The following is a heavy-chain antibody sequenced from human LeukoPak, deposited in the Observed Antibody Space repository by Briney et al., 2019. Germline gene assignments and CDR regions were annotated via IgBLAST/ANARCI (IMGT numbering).Heavy chain of an antibody. CDR3: ARGTYYYGSGSVDY. D-gene: IGHD3-10*01. CDR1: GFTFSSYE. Sequence: PGGSLRLSCAASGFTFSSYEMNWVRQAPEKGLEWVSYISSSGSTIYYADSVKGRFTISRDNAKNSLYLQMNSLRAEDTAVYYCARGTYYYGSGSVDYWGQGTLVTVSS. V-gene: IGHV3-48*03. J-gene: IGHJ4*02. CDR2: ISSSGSTI.